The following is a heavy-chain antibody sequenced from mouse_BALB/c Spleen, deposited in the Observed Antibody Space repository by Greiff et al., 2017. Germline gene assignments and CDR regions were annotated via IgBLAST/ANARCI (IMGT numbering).Heavy chain of an antibody. Sequence: VKLMESGPGLVAPSQSLSITCTVSGFSLTGYGVNWVRQPPGKGLEWLGMIWGDGSTDYNSALKSRLSISKDNSKSQVFLKMNSLQTDDTARYYCARNYYGSSYAMDYWGQGTSVAVSS. CDR2: IWGDGST. V-gene: IGHV2-6-7*01. CDR3: ARNYYGSSYAMDY. D-gene: IGHD1-1*01. J-gene: IGHJ4*01. CDR1: GFSLTGYG.